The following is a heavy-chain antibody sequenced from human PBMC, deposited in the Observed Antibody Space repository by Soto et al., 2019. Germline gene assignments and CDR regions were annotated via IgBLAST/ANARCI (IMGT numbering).Heavy chain of an antibody. CDR3: ARAGNSNLLFLDH. CDR1: GGSISGYY. D-gene: IGHD4-4*01. V-gene: IGHV4-59*01. Sequence: SETLSLTCTVSGGSISGYYWSWIRQSPGKGLEWIGYMYYSGSTNYNPSLKSRVTISLDTSKNLFSLKLYSVTAADTAVHYCARAGNSNLLFLDHGGQGTLVTVSS. CDR2: MYYSGST. J-gene: IGHJ4*02.